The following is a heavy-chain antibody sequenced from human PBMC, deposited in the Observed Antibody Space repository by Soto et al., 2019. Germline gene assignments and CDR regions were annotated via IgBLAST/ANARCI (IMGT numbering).Heavy chain of an antibody. V-gene: IGHV4-59*01. CDR1: GGSISSYY. J-gene: IGHJ3*02. Sequence: ETLSLTCTVSGGSISSYYWSWIRQPPGKGLEWIGYIYYSGSTNYNPSLKSRVTISVDTSKNQFSLKLSSVTAADTAVYYCASNSYGFRGAFDIWGQGTMVTVSS. CDR2: IYYSGST. D-gene: IGHD5-18*01. CDR3: ASNSYGFRGAFDI.